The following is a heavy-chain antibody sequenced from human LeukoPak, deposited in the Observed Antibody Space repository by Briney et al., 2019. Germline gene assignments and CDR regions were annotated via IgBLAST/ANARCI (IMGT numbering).Heavy chain of an antibody. Sequence: GGSLRLSCAASGFTFSSYWMSWVRQAPGKGLEWVANIKQDGSEKYYVDSVKGRFTISRDNAKNSLYLQMNSLRAEDTAVYYCARDSSSWYEPFYYYYYHMDVWGKGTTVTVSS. CDR2: IKQDGSEK. J-gene: IGHJ6*03. V-gene: IGHV3-7*01. CDR1: GFTFSSYW. CDR3: ARDSSSWYEPFYYYYYHMDV. D-gene: IGHD6-13*01.